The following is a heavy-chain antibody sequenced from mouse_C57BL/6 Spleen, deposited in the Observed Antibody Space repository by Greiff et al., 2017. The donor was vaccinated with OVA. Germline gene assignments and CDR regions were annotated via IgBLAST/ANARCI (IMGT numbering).Heavy chain of an antibody. CDR2: INPNNGGT. V-gene: IGHV1-26*01. CDR1: GYTFTDYY. D-gene: IGHD2-3*01. CDR3: ARDDGYYLYWDFDV. J-gene: IGHJ1*03. Sequence: VQLQQSGPELVKPGASVKISCKASGYTFTDYYMNWVKQSHGKSLEWIGDINPNNGGTSYNQKFKGKATLTVDKSSSTAYMELRSLTSEDSAVYDCARDDGYYLYWDFDVWGTGTTVTVSS.